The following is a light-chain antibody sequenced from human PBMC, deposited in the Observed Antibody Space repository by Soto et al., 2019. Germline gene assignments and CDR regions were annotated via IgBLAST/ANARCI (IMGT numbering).Light chain of an antibody. J-gene: IGKJ2*01. Sequence: DIQLTQSPSFLSASVGDRVTITCRASQGISSYLAWYQQKPGKAPKLLIYAASTLQSGVPSRFSGSGSGTEFTLTISSLQPEDFAVYYCQQRSNWPPSTFGQGTKLEIK. V-gene: IGKV1-9*01. CDR1: QGISSY. CDR2: AAS. CDR3: QQRSNWPPST.